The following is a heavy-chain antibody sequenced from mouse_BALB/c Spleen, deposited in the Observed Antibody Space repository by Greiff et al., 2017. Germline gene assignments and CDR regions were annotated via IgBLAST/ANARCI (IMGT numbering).Heavy chain of an antibody. D-gene: IGHD1-1*01. CDR3: APNYYGFAY. Sequence: VQLQQSGAELVKPGASVKLSCTASGLNIKDTYMHWVKQRPEQGLEWIGRIDPANGNTKYDPKFQGKATITADTSSNTAYLQLSSLTSEDTAVYYCAPNYYGFAYWGQGTLVTVSA. V-gene: IGHV14-3*02. J-gene: IGHJ3*01. CDR2: IDPANGNT. CDR1: GLNIKDTY.